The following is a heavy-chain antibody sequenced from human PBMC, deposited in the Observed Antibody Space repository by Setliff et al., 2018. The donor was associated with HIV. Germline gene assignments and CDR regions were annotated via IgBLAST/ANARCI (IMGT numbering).Heavy chain of an antibody. CDR3: ARDPSTNIASNYWASNWFDP. CDR1: GFAFSSHP. J-gene: IGHJ5*02. V-gene: IGHV3-30*04. D-gene: IGHD6-13*01. CDR2: TSYDGSKT. Sequence: PGGSLRLSCEASGFAFSSHPMHWVRQAPGRGLEWVALTSYDGSKTFYTDSVKGRFTISRDNSKSTLYLQMDSLRPEDTAVYYCARDPSTNIASNYWASNWFDPWGQGTLVTVS.